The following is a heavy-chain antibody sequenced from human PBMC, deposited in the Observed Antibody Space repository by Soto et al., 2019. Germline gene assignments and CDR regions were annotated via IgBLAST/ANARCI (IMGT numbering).Heavy chain of an antibody. V-gene: IGHV3-74*01. CDR2: ISSDGTTT. J-gene: IGHJ4*02. CDR1: GLTFSRYW. CDR3: GRGAQYASGAYYADW. D-gene: IGHD3-10*01. Sequence: EVQLVESGGDLVQPGGSLRLSCAASGLTFSRYWMHWVRQAPGQGLVWLSRISSDGTTTSYADSVKGRFTISRDNAKNTLALQMSNKRAEDTDTYYCGRGAQYASGAYYADWWSQGTLVTVSP.